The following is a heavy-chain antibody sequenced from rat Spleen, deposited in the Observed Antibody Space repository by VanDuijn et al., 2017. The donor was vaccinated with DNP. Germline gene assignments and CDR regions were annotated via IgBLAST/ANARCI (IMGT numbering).Heavy chain of an antibody. CDR3: ARWDHYIGFAY. V-gene: IGHV3-1*01. CDR2: ISYSGST. Sequence: EVQLQESGPGLVKPSQSLSLTCSVTGYSITSNYWAWIRKFPGNKMEWMGYISYSGSTSYNPSLKSRISITRDTSKNQFFLQVNSVTTEDTATYYCARWDHYIGFAYWGQGTLVTVSS. CDR1: GYSITSNY. D-gene: IGHD1-1*01. J-gene: IGHJ3*01.